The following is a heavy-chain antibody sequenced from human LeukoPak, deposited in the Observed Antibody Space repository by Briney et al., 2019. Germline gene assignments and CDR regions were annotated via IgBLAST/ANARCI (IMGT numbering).Heavy chain of an antibody. V-gene: IGHV3-23*01. CDR2: ISGSGGTT. Sequence: GGSLRLSCAASGFTFRNYAMRWVRQAPGKGLERVSAISGSGGTTYYADSVKGRFTISRDNSKNALYLQMNSLRAEDTAVYYCARVSSNWYGGVDYWGQGTLVTVSS. CDR1: GFTFRNYA. CDR3: ARVSSNWYGGVDY. D-gene: IGHD6-13*01. J-gene: IGHJ4*02.